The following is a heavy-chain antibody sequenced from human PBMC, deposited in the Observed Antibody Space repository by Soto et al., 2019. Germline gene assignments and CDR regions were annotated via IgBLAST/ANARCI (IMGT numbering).Heavy chain of an antibody. CDR1: GFTFSSYG. J-gene: IGHJ6*02. D-gene: IGHD6-13*01. CDR2: IWYDGSNK. V-gene: IGHV3-33*01. CDR3: ASLRPPTRYSSYTTPDYGMDV. Sequence: GGSLTLSCAASGFTFSSYGMHWVRQAPGKGLEWVAVIWYDGSNKYYADSVKGRFTISRDNSKNTLYLQMNSLRAEDTAVYYCASLRPPTRYSSYTTPDYGMDVWGQGTTVTVAS.